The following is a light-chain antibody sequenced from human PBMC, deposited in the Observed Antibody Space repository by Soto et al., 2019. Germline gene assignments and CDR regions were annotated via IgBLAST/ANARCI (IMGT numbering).Light chain of an antibody. CDR3: RLCGSSWR. V-gene: IGKV3-20*01. CDR1: QSDSSRF. J-gene: IGKJ1*01. Sequence: EIVLTQSPGTLSLSPGERATLSCRASQSDSSRFLAWYQQKPGQAPRLLIHSTFRRDTGIPDRFSGSGSGTDFTLTMSRLEPEDYAVYYCRLCGSSWRFGPGTKVVIK. CDR2: STF.